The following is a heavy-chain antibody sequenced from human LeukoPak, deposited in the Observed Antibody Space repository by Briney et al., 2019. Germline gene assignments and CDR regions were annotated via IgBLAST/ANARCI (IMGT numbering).Heavy chain of an antibody. CDR1: GYSISSGYY. Sequence: PSETLSLTCTVSGYSISSGYYWGWIRPPPGKGLEGIGSIYHSGSTYYNPSLKSRVTISVDTSENQFSLKLSSVTAADTAVYYCARACSSTSCYFDYWGQGTLVTVSS. D-gene: IGHD2-2*01. CDR2: IYHSGST. CDR3: ARACSSTSCYFDY. V-gene: IGHV4-38-2*02. J-gene: IGHJ4*02.